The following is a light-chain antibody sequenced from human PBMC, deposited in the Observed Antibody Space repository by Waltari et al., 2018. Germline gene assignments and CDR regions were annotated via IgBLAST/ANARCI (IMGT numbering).Light chain of an antibody. V-gene: IGKV3-15*01. CDR2: GVS. CDR3: QHYNNWPLT. CDR1: QIVTAN. Sequence: EIVMTQFPATLSLSPGERATLSCRASQIVTANLAWYQQKPGQAPRLLIYGVSFRATDIPARFSGSGSGTDFTLTISSLQSEDFATYYCQHYNNWPLTFGGGTKVEIK. J-gene: IGKJ4*01.